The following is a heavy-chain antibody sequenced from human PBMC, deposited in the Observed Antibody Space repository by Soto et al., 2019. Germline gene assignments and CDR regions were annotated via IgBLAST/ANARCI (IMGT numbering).Heavy chain of an antibody. CDR1: GGSISSYY. CDR2: IYYSGST. D-gene: IGHD3-16*02. CDR3: ASGVGNIWGSYRDWYFDL. V-gene: IGHV4-59*01. Sequence: QVQLQESGPGLVKPSETLSLTCTVSGGSISSYYWSWIRQPPGKGLEWIGYIYYSGSTNYNPSLKSRVTISVDTSKNQFSLKLSSVTAADTAVYYCASGVGNIWGSYRDWYFDLWGRGTLVTVSS. J-gene: IGHJ2*01.